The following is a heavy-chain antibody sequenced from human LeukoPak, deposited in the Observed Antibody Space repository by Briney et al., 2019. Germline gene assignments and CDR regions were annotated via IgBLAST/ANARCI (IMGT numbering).Heavy chain of an antibody. D-gene: IGHD6-19*01. CDR2: IYYSGTT. V-gene: IGHV4-61*01. CDR1: GGSISSGSYF. CDR3: ARDASSGSYRVFDY. Sequence: SQTLSLTCTVSGGSISSGSYFWSWIRQRPGKGLEWIGYIYYSGTTNYNPSLKSRLTISVDTSKNQFSLKLSSVTAADTAVYCCARDASSGSYRVFDYWGQGTLVTVSS. J-gene: IGHJ4*02.